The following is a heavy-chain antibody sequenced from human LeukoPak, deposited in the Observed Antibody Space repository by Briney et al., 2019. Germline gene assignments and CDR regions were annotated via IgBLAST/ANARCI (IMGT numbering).Heavy chain of an antibody. V-gene: IGHV4-39*07. CDR3: ARDSVGGTGHDAFDI. J-gene: IGHJ3*02. CDR2: IYYSGSA. D-gene: IGHD1-26*01. CDR1: GGSINSANYY. Sequence: PSETLSLTCTVSGGSINSANYYWGWIRQPPGKGLEWIGSIYYSGSAYYSSSLKSRVTILVDTSKNQFSLKLSSVTAADTAVYYCARDSVGGTGHDAFDIWGQGTMATVPS.